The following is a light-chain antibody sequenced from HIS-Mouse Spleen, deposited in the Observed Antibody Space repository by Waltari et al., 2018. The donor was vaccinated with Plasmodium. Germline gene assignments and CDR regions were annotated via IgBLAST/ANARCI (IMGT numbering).Light chain of an antibody. CDR3: LLYYGGARV. Sequence: QTVVTQEPSLTVSPGGTVTLTCASSTGAVTSGYYPNWFQQKPGKAPRDLIYSTSHKHSGTPARFSGSLRGGKAALTLSGVQPEDEAEYYCLLYYGGARVFGGGTKLTVL. CDR2: STS. CDR1: TGAVTSGYY. V-gene: IGLV7-43*01. J-gene: IGLJ3*02.